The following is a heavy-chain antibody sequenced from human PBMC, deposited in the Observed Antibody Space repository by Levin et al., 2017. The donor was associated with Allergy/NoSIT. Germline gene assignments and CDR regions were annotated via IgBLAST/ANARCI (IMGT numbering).Heavy chain of an antibody. V-gene: IGHV3-30*03. Sequence: GGSLRLSCATSGFTFRSHGIHWVRQAPGKGLEWVTVISYDGVYQYYGDSLKGRVTISRDNFKDTVYLQIDSLRPEDTAVYYCARDQFSGAFGTFFGIDFWGQGTLVTVSS. J-gene: IGHJ4*02. D-gene: IGHD3-3*02. CDR2: ISYDGVYQ. CDR1: GFTFRSHG. CDR3: ARDQFSGAFGTFFGIDF.